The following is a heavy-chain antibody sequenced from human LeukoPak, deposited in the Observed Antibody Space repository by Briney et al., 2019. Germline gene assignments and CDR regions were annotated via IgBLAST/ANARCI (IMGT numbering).Heavy chain of an antibody. CDR1: GGTFSSYA. Sequence: GASVKVSCKASGGTFSSYAISWVRQAPGQGLEWMGGIIPIFGTANYAQKFQGRVTITTDESTSTAYMELSRLRSEDTAVYYCARGVIDAFDIWGQGTMVTVSS. J-gene: IGHJ3*02. CDR3: ARGVIDAFDI. V-gene: IGHV1-69*05. CDR2: IIPIFGTA.